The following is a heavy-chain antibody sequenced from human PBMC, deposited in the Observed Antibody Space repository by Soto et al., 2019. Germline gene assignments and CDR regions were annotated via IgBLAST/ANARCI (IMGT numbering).Heavy chain of an antibody. CDR2: VYPRDSDT. Sequence: GESLKISCKASGYIFIDSWIGGVRQMPGKGLEWMGIVYPRDSDTRYSPSFQGHVTISADRSTGTAFLQWRSLKASDTALYYCARPPLPGYSIHFNSWGQGTLVTVSS. CDR3: ARPPLPGYSIHFNS. CDR1: GYIFIDSW. D-gene: IGHD2-15*01. J-gene: IGHJ4*02. V-gene: IGHV5-51*01.